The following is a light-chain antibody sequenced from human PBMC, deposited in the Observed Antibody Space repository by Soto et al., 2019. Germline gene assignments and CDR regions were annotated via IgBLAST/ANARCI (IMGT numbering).Light chain of an antibody. J-gene: IGLJ1*01. CDR1: SSDVGGYNY. Sequence: QSALTQPASVSGSPGQSITISCTRTSSDVGGYNYVSWYQQHPGKAPKLMIYEVSNRPSGVSNRFSGSKSGNTASLTISGLQAEDEADYYCSSYTSSSTLVFGTGTRSPS. V-gene: IGLV2-14*01. CDR2: EVS. CDR3: SSYTSSSTLV.